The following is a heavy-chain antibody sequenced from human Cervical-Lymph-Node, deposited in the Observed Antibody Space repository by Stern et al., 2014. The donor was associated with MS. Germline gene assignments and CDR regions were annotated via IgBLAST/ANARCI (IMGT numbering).Heavy chain of an antibody. CDR1: GYTFNGYY. Sequence: VQLVESGAEVKKPGASVKVSCKASGYTFNGYYIHWVRQAPGKGLEWMGCIIPNNSEPNYGQDFSGRVPMTRDTSISTAYMEVSRLRSDDTAVYYCAKDGYNYWGQGTLVTVSS. D-gene: IGHD5-24*01. CDR2: IIPNNSEP. CDR3: AKDGYNY. J-gene: IGHJ4*02. V-gene: IGHV1-2*02.